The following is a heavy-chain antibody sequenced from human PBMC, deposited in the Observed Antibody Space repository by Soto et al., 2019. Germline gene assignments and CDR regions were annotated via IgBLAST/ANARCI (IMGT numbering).Heavy chain of an antibody. CDR1: GYTFTNSG. CDR3: ARDQGITTFGVYSMYYYGMDV. D-gene: IGHD3-3*01. CDR2: INTDNGNT. J-gene: IGHJ6*02. Sequence: ASVKVSCKASGYTFTNSGIIWVRQAPGQGLEWLGWINTDNGNTNYAQHLQGRVTLTTDPSTGTAYMDLGRLRSDDTAVYYCARDQGITTFGVYSMYYYGMDVWGPGPTVTASS. V-gene: IGHV1-18*01.